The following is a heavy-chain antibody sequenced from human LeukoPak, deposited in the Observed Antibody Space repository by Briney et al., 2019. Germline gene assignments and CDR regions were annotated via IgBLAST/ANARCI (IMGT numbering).Heavy chain of an antibody. Sequence: GGSLRLSCAASGFTVSSNYMSWVRQAPGKGLEWVSVIYSGGSTYYADSVKSRFTISRDNSKNTLYLQMNSLRAEDTAVYYCARKDDYGPSGYYYGMDVWGQGTTVTVSS. V-gene: IGHV3-66*01. J-gene: IGHJ6*02. CDR3: ARKDDYGPSGYYYGMDV. CDR2: IYSGGST. D-gene: IGHD4/OR15-4a*01. CDR1: GFTVSSNY.